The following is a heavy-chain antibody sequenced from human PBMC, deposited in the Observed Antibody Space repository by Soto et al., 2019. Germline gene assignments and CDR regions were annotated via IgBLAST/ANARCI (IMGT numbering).Heavy chain of an antibody. V-gene: IGHV1-2*04. CDR2: INPKSGGT. Sequence: ASVKVSCKASGDSFTDYHIHWARQAPGQVLEWLGRINPKSGGTSTAQKFQGWVTMTRDRSISTVYMELTRLRSDDTAVYFCARGHSTDCSNGVCSFFYNHEMDVWGQGTTVTVSS. J-gene: IGHJ6*02. D-gene: IGHD2-8*01. CDR3: ARGHSTDCSNGVCSFFYNHEMDV. CDR1: GDSFTDYH.